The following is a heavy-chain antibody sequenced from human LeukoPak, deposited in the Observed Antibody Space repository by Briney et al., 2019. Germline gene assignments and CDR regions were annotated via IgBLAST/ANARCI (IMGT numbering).Heavy chain of an antibody. CDR1: GLTFSSYS. J-gene: IGHJ4*02. Sequence: GESLRLSCAASGLTFSSYSMSWVRQAPGKGLEWISYISTSSSTYYADSVKGRFTISRDNAKDSLYLQMNSLRAEDTAVYYCARDSSTVTFDYWGQGTLVTVSS. CDR3: ARDSSTVTFDY. CDR2: ISTSSST. D-gene: IGHD4-17*01. V-gene: IGHV3-48*04.